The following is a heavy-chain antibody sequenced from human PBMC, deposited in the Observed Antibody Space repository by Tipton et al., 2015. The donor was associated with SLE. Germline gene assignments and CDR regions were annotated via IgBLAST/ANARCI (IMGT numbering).Heavy chain of an antibody. Sequence: SLRLSCAASGFNFGDYGMHWVRQAPGKGLEWVSGISWNSGNIRYADSVRGRFTISRDNAKNSLYLQMNSLRAEDTAVYYCAKGGRITILGAVTHNWFDPWGQGTLVTVSS. V-gene: IGHV3-9*01. CDR2: ISWNSGNI. CDR3: AKGGRITILGAVTHNWFDP. CDR1: GFNFGDYG. D-gene: IGHD3-3*01. J-gene: IGHJ5*02.